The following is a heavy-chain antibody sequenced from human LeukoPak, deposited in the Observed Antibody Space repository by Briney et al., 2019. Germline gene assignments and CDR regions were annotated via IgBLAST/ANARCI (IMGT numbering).Heavy chain of an antibody. J-gene: IGHJ4*02. Sequence: GSLRLSCTTSGFIFGDYNMNRVRQAPGKGLEWVGYIRAKIHDGTTDFAASVKGRFTVSRDDSSNSVYLQMNSLKIEDTAVYYCARSMYGEGRRIIDFDYWGQGSLLTVSS. D-gene: IGHD4/OR15-4a*01. V-gene: IGHV3-49*04. CDR3: ARSMYGEGRRIIDFDY. CDR1: GFIFGDYN. CDR2: IRAKIHDGTT.